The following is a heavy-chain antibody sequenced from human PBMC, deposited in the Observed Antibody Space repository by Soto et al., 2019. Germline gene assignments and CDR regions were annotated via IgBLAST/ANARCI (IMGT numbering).Heavy chain of an antibody. Sequence: ASVKVSCKVSGYTLTELSMHWVRQAPGKGLEWMGGFDPEDGETIYAQKFQGRVTMTEDTSTDTAYMELSSLRSEDTAVYYCATEPALNPQLGDYYYYCGMDVWGQGTTVTVSS. CDR2: FDPEDGET. D-gene: IGHD6-6*01. CDR3: ATEPALNPQLGDYYYYCGMDV. CDR1: GYTLTELS. J-gene: IGHJ6*02. V-gene: IGHV1-24*01.